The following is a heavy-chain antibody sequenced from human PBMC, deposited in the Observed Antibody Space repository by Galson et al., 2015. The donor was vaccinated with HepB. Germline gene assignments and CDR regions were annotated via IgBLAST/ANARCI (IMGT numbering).Heavy chain of an antibody. CDR2: INPNSGGT. Sequence: SVKVSCKASGYTFTGYYMHWVRQAPGQGLEWMGRINPNSGGTNYAQKFQGRVTMTRDTSMSTAYMELSRLRSGDTAVYYCARALLDFWSDYTNGEFFLHWGQGTLVAVSS. CDR3: ARALLDFWSDYTNGEFFLH. CDR1: GYTFTGYY. D-gene: IGHD3-3*01. V-gene: IGHV1-2*06. J-gene: IGHJ1*01.